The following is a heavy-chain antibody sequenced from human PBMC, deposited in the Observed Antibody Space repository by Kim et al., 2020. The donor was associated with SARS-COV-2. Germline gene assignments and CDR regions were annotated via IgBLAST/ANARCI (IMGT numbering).Heavy chain of an antibody. CDR1: EFTFSRYS. CDR2: ISRNSDYI. Sequence: GALRLSCAASEFTFSRYSMNWVRQAPGKGLEWVSTISRNSDYIYYADSVEGRFTISRDNAKNSLYLQMNSLRADDTAMYYCARDLSLGRPGGFDYWGQGTLVTVSS. CDR3: ARDLSLGRPGGFDY. D-gene: IGHD3-10*01. V-gene: IGHV3-21*01. J-gene: IGHJ4*02.